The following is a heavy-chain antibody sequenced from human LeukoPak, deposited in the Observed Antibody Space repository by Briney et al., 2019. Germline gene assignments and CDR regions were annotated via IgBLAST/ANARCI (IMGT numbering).Heavy chain of an antibody. CDR1: GGSISSGGYS. Sequence: SQTLSLTCAVSGGSISSGGYSWSWIRQPPGKGLEWIGYIYHSGSIYYNPSLKSRVTISVDRSKNQFSLKLSSVTAADTAVYYCARGLPSSTFDYWGQGTLVTVSS. V-gene: IGHV4-30-2*01. J-gene: IGHJ4*02. CDR2: IYHSGSI. CDR3: ARGLPSSTFDY.